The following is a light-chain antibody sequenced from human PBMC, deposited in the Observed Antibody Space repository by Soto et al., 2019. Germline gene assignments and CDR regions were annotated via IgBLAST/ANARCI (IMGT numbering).Light chain of an antibody. Sequence: DIQMSQSPPSLSASVGGRVTITCRASQSISNYLNWYQQSPGKAPKLLIYAASSLYSGVPSRFSGSGSGTDFTFTISSLQPEDFVTYFCQQSYSTPWTFGQGTRV. J-gene: IGKJ1*01. V-gene: IGKV1-39*01. CDR3: QQSYSTPWT. CDR2: AAS. CDR1: QSISNY.